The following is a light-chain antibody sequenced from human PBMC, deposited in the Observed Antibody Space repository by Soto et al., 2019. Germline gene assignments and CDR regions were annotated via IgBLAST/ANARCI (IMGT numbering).Light chain of an antibody. V-gene: IGLV2-14*01. CDR1: SSDVGGYNY. Sequence: QSALTQPASVSGSPGQSITISCTGTSSDVGGYNYVSWYQQHPGKAPKLMIYDVSNRPSGVSNRFSGSKSSNTASLTISGLQAEGEADYYCSSYTSSSVVFGGGTKVTVL. CDR3: SSYTSSSVV. CDR2: DVS. J-gene: IGLJ2*01.